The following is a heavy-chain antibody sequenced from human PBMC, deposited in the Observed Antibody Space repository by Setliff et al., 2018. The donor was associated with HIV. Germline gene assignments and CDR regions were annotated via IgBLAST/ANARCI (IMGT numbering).Heavy chain of an antibody. V-gene: IGHV4-38-2*01. D-gene: IGHD1-26*01. Sequence: SETLSLTCGVSGYSISSGYYWGWIRQSPGKGLEYIGTMYRSGSTYYNPSLKSRVTISLDTSKNQISLRLSSVTAAGTAVYYCARALKPSYHTGSCYFDYWGQGTLVTVSS. CDR3: ARALKPSYHTGSCYFDY. J-gene: IGHJ4*02. CDR2: MYRSGST. CDR1: GYSISSGYY.